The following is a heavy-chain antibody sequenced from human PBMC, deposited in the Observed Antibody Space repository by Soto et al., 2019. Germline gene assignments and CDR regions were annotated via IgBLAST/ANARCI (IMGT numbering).Heavy chain of an antibody. CDR3: AKNGQWLATPPEA. Sequence: EVQLLESGGASVQPGGSLRLSCAASGFSFGTFVMTWFRQAPGGGLERVSSITDSGYTASYAETVEGRFTVSRDNSKNILHLQMNDLRVADTATYYCAKNGQWLATPPEAWGQGTLVTVSS. D-gene: IGHD6-19*01. CDR2: ITDSGYTA. J-gene: IGHJ4*02. V-gene: IGHV3-23*01. CDR1: GFSFGTFV.